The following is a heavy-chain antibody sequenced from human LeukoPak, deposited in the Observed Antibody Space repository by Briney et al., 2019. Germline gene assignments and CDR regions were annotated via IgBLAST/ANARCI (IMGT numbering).Heavy chain of an antibody. V-gene: IGHV3-21*01. CDR1: GFTFSSYS. CDR3: ARVLFGYGMDV. Sequence: PGGSLRLSCAASGFTFSSYSMNWVRQAPGKGLEWVSSISSSSSYIYYADSVKGRFTISRDSAKNSLYLQMNSLRAEDTAVYYCARVLFGYGMDVWGQGTTVTVSS. CDR2: ISSSSSYI. D-gene: IGHD3-10*01. J-gene: IGHJ6*02.